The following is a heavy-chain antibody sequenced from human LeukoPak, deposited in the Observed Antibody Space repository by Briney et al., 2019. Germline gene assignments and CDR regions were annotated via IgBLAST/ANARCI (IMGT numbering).Heavy chain of an antibody. V-gene: IGHV1-69*05. CDR3: ARDLSGSSYPGG. J-gene: IGHJ4*02. Sequence: GASVKVSCKASGGTFSSYAISWVRQAPGQGLEWMGRIIPIFGTANYAQKFQGRVTITTDESTSTAYMELSNLRSEDTAVYYCARDLSGSSYPGGWGQGTLVTVSS. CDR2: IIPIFGTA. D-gene: IGHD1-26*01. CDR1: GGTFSSYA.